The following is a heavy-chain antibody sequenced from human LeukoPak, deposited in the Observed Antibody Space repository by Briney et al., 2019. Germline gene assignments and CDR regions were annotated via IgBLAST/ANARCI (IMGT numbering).Heavy chain of an antibody. V-gene: IGHV1-18*01. J-gene: IGHJ4*02. Sequence: ASVKVSCKASGYAFTNYVISWVRQAPGQGLEWMGWISPYNGNTDYAEKLQDRVTMTADTSTSTVYMELQSLRSDDTAVYYCARELPVRRSYRYFGYWGQGTVVTVSS. CDR2: ISPYNGNT. CDR3: ARELPVRRSYRYFGY. D-gene: IGHD3-16*02. CDR1: GYAFTNYV.